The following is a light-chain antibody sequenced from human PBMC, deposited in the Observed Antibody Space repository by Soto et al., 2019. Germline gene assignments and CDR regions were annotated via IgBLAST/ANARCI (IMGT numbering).Light chain of an antibody. CDR2: DSS. CDR1: QSVSSN. CDR3: QKRSNWDSIP. V-gene: IGKV3-11*01. Sequence: IMLTQSPGTLSLSPGESTTLSCRASQSVSSNLAWYRQKPGQAPRLLIYDSSNGATGTPARFSGSGTGTAFTLAIRSLEPADVGFCVCQKRSNWDSIPFGQGTRL. J-gene: IGKJ5*01.